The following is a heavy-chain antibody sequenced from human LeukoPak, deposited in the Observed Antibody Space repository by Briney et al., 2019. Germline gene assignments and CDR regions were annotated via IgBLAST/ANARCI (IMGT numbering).Heavy chain of an antibody. J-gene: IGHJ6*03. V-gene: IGHV4-34*01. CDR1: GGSSNAYW. Sequence: SETLSLTCAVYGGSSNAYWWSWIRQPPWKGLEWIGEINPSGTTNYNPSLKGRVTISLDTSKNHFSLNLSSVTAADTAVYYCARPRKHDYYDMDVWGKGTTVTVSS. CDR3: ARPRKHDYYDMDV. CDR2: INPSGTT.